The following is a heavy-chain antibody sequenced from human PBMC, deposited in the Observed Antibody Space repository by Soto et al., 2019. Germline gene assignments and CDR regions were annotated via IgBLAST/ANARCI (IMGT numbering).Heavy chain of an antibody. CDR2: IYYIGST. CDR1: GGSISSSSYY. V-gene: IGHV4-39*01. J-gene: IGHJ3*02. Sequence: SETLSLTCTVSGGSISSSSYYWGWIRQPPGKGLEWIGSIYYIGSTYYNPSLKSRVTISVDTSKNQFSLKLSSVTAADTAVYYCARSGGWYDAFDIWGQGTMVTVSS. CDR3: ARSGGWYDAFDI. D-gene: IGHD6-19*01.